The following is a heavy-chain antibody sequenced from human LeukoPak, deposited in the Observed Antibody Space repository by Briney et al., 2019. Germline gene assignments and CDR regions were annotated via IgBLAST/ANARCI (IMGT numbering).Heavy chain of an antibody. CDR1: GFTVSSNY. Sequence: GGSLRLSCAASGFTVSSNYMSWVRQAPGKGLEWVSVIYSGGSTYYADSVKGRFTISRDNSKNTLYLQMNSLRAEDTAVYYCARDRVVVRGVRTYGMDVWGQGTTVTVSS. J-gene: IGHJ6*02. CDR2: IYSGGST. V-gene: IGHV3-53*01. CDR3: ARDRVVVRGVRTYGMDV. D-gene: IGHD3-10*01.